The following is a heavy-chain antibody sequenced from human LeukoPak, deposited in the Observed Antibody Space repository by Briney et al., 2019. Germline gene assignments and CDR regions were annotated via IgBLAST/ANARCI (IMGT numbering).Heavy chain of an antibody. J-gene: IGHJ4*02. D-gene: IGHD3-3*01. V-gene: IGHV1-18*01. Sequence: GASVKVSCKASGYTFTSYGITWVRQAPGQGPEWMGWISAYNGNTNYAQKLQGRVTMTTDIATSTAYMELRSLTSDDTAVYYCARAYDLFPIDCWGQGSLVTVSS. CDR3: ARAYDLFPIDC. CDR2: ISAYNGNT. CDR1: GYTFTSYG.